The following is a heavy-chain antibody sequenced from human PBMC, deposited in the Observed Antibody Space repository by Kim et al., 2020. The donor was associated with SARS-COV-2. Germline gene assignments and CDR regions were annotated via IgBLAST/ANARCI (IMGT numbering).Heavy chain of an antibody. V-gene: IGHV4-39*01. CDR1: GGSISSSSYY. Sequence: SETLSLTCTVSGGSISSSSYYWGWIRQPPGKGLEWIGNIYYSGSTYYNPSLKSRVTISVDTSKNQFSLKLSSVTAADTAVYYCARQKAASITIFGVVMMGYYFDYRGQGTLVTVSS. CDR3: ARQKAASITIFGVVMMGYYFDY. D-gene: IGHD3-3*01. CDR2: IYYSGST. J-gene: IGHJ4*02.